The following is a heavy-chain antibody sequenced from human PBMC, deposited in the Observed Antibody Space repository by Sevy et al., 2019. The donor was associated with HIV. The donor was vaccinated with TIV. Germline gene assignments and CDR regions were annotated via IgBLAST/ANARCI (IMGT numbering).Heavy chain of an antibody. Sequence: GGSLRLSCAASGFTFSSYAMHWVRQAPGKGLEWVAVISYDGSNKYYADSVKGRFTISRDNSKNTLYLQTNSLRAEDTAVYYCAREAYYYDSSGYYYPYWGQGTLVTVSS. D-gene: IGHD3-22*01. V-gene: IGHV3-30-3*01. J-gene: IGHJ4*02. CDR3: AREAYYYDSSGYYYPY. CDR2: ISYDGSNK. CDR1: GFTFSSYA.